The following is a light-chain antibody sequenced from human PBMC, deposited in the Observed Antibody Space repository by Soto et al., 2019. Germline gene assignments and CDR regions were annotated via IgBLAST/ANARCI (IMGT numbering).Light chain of an antibody. V-gene: IGKV1-5*01. CDR3: QQYNSYSPGGWT. J-gene: IGKJ1*01. CDR1: QSISSW. Sequence: DIQMTQSPSTLSASLGDRVTITCRAGQSISSWLSWYQQKPGKAPKLLIYDASSLESGVPSRFSGSGSGTEFTLTISSLQPDDFATYYCQQYNSYSPGGWTFGQGTKVDI. CDR2: DAS.